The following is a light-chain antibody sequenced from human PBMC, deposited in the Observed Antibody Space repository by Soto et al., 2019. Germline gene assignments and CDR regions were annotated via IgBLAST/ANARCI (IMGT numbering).Light chain of an antibody. CDR3: QQYGGSPPYT. Sequence: EIVLTQSPGTLSLSPGERATLSCRASQSVSSSYLAWYQQKPGQAPRLLIYSASTRATGIPDRFSGSGSGTDFTLIIRRLEPEDFAVYYCQQYGGSPPYTFGQGTKLEIK. CDR1: QSVSSSY. V-gene: IGKV3-20*01. CDR2: SAS. J-gene: IGKJ2*01.